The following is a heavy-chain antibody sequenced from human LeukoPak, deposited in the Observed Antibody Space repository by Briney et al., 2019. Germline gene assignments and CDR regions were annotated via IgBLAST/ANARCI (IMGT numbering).Heavy chain of an antibody. CDR1: GGSFSGYY. J-gene: IGHJ4*02. CDR3: ARVWGGNSSPSPRPFDY. V-gene: IGHV4-34*01. CDR2: INHSGST. D-gene: IGHD6-6*01. Sequence: SETLSLTCAVYGGSFSGYYWSWIRQPPGKGLEWIGEINHSGSTNYNPSLKSRVTISVDTSKNQFSLKLSSVTAADTAVYYCARVWGGNSSPSPRPFDYWGQGTLVTVSS.